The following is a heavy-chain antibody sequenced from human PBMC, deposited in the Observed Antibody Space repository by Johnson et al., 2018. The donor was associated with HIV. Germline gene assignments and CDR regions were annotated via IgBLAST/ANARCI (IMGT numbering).Heavy chain of an antibody. J-gene: IGHJ3*02. D-gene: IGHD1-26*01. CDR1: GFTFSDYY. CDR3: ARDRSPYSRVSLGGI. V-gene: IGHV3-66*02. Sequence: VQLVESGGGLVKPGGSLRLSCAASGFTFSDYYMSWIRQAPGKGLEWVSDIYSGGSTYYADSVKGRITVSRDNSKNTLSLQMDSLRPEDTAVYYCARDRSPYSRVSLGGIWGQGTMVTVSS. CDR2: IYSGGST.